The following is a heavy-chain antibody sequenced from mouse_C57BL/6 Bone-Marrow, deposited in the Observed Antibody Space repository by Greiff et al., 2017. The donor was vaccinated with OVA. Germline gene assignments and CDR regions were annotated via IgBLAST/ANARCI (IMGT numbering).Heavy chain of an antibody. Sequence: QVQLQQSGAELVRPGASVTLSCKASGYTFTDYEMPWVKQTPVHGLEWIGAIDPETGGTAYNQKFKGKAILTADNSSSTAYMGLRSLTSADSAVYYCTRGYSIYYAMDYWGQGTSVTVSS. J-gene: IGHJ4*01. CDR3: TRGYSIYYAMDY. V-gene: IGHV1-15*01. D-gene: IGHD2-5*01. CDR1: GYTFTDYE. CDR2: IDPETGGT.